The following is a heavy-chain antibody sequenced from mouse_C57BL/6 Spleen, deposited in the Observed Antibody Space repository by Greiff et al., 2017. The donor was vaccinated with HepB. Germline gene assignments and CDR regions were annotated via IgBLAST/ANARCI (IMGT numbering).Heavy chain of an antibody. CDR3: ARRRTTVVADYFDY. V-gene: IGHV1-82*01. D-gene: IGHD1-1*01. CDR2: IYPGDGDT. Sequence: QVHVKQSGPELVKPGASVKISCKASGYAFSSSWMNWVKQRPGKGLEWIGRIYPGDGDTNYNGKFKGKATLTADKSSSTAYMQLSSLTSEDSAVYFCARRRTTVVADYFDYWGQGTTLTVSS. J-gene: IGHJ2*01. CDR1: GYAFSSSW.